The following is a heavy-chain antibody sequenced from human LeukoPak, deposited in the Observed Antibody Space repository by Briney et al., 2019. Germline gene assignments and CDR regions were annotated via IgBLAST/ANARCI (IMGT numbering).Heavy chain of an antibody. CDR3: ASNFWSNQPAGYYYYYYYMDV. D-gene: IGHD3-3*01. V-gene: IGHV1-69*05. CDR1: GGTFSSYA. CDR2: IIPIFGTA. Sequence: SVKVSCKASGGTFSSYAISWVRQAPGQGLEWMGGIIPIFGTANYAQKFQGRVTITTDESTTTAYMELSSLRSEDTAVYYCASNFWSNQPAGYYYYYYYMDVWGKGTTVTVSS. J-gene: IGHJ6*03.